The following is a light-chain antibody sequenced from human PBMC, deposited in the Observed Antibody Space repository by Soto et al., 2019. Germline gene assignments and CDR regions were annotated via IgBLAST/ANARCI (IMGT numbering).Light chain of an antibody. CDR1: QNLLNRNGYNY. CDR3: MQALQTPLT. CDR2: LGS. J-gene: IGKJ4*01. V-gene: IGKV2-28*01. Sequence: DIVMTQSPLSLPVTPGEPASISCRSSQNLLNRNGYNYLNWYLQKPGRSPQLLIYLGSNRASGVPDRFSGSESDTDFTLKISRMEAEDVGVYYCMQALQTPLTFGGGTKVEIK.